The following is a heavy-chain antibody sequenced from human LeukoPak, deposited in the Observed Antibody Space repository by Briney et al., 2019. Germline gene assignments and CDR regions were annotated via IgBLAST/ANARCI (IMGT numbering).Heavy chain of an antibody. D-gene: IGHD5-12*01. V-gene: IGHV3-7*01. CDR2: IKQDGSEK. CDR1: GFTFSHYT. CDR3: ARDQISVATIVYYYIDV. Sequence: GGSLRLSCTASGFTFSHYTINWVRQAPGKGLEWVANIKQDGSEKYYVDSVKGRFTISRDNAKNSLYLQMNSLRAEDTAVYYCARDQISVATIVYYYIDVWGKGTTVTISS. J-gene: IGHJ6*03.